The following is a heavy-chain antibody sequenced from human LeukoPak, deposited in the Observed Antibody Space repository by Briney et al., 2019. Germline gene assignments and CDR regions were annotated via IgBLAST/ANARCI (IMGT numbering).Heavy chain of an antibody. J-gene: IGHJ5*02. Sequence: SVKLSCKASGGTFSSYAISWVRQAPGQGLEWMGGIIPIFGTANYAQKFQGRVTITADKSTSTAYMELSSLRSEDTAVYYCARGDYGSGTYLWGSWGQGILVTVSP. CDR2: IIPIFGTA. D-gene: IGHD3-10*01. CDR3: ARGDYGSGTYLWGS. CDR1: GGTFSSYA. V-gene: IGHV1-69*06.